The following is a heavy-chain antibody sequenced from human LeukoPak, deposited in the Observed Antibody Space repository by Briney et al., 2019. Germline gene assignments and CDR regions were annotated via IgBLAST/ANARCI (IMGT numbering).Heavy chain of an antibody. V-gene: IGHV3-23*01. D-gene: IGHD2-15*01. CDR3: ASIYCSGGSCYD. Sequence: GGSLRLSCASSGFTFDNFAMTWVRQAPGKGLEWVSEITGSGGSTYYADSVKGRFTISRDNSKNTLYLQMNSLRAEDTAVYYCASIYCSGGSCYDWGQGTLVTVSS. CDR1: GFTFDNFA. J-gene: IGHJ4*02. CDR2: ITGSGGST.